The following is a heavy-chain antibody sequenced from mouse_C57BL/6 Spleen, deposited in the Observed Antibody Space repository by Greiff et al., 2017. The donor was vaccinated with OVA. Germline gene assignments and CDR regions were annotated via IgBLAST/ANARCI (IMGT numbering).Heavy chain of an antibody. CDR1: GYTFTSYW. CDR3: ARWAMITTGDYYAMDY. V-gene: IGHV1-69*01. Sequence: QVQLQQPGAELVMPGASVKLSCKASGYTFTSYWMHWVKQRPGQGLEWIGEIDPSDSYTNYNQKFKGKSTLTVDKSSSTAYMQLSSLTSEDSAVYYCARWAMITTGDYYAMDYWGQGTSVTVSS. CDR2: IDPSDSYT. D-gene: IGHD2-4*01. J-gene: IGHJ4*01.